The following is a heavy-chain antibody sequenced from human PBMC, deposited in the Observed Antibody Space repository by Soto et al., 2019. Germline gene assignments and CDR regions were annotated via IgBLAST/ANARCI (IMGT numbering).Heavy chain of an antibody. V-gene: IGHV1-69*13. CDR1: GGTFSSYA. J-gene: IGHJ4*02. CDR3: AREVFWSGYYTGSPFDY. Sequence: SVKVSCKASGGTFSSYAISWVRQAPGQGLEWMGGIIPIFGTANYAQKFQGRVTITADESTSTAYMELSSLRSEDTAVYYCAREVFWSGYYTGSPFDYWGQGTLVTVSS. CDR2: IIPIFGTA. D-gene: IGHD3-3*01.